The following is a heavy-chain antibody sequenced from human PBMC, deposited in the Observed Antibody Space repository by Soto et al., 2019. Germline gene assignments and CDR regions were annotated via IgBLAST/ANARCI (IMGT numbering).Heavy chain of an antibody. D-gene: IGHD2-21*02. Sequence: PGGSLRLSCSASGFTFSSYAMHWVRQAPGKGLEYVSSISTNGGSTHYADSVKGRFTISRDNAKNSLYLQMNSLRAEDTAVYYCAKDPGLEDCGGDCYSGPFDPWGQGTLVTVSS. CDR3: AKDPGLEDCGGDCYSGPFDP. CDR2: ISTNGGST. J-gene: IGHJ5*02. CDR1: GFTFSSYA. V-gene: IGHV3-64*04.